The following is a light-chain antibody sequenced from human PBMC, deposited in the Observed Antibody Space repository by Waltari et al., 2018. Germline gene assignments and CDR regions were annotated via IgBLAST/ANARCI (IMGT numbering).Light chain of an antibody. V-gene: IGLV3-21*01. CDR1: DIGSYR. Sequence: SYVLTQPPSVSVAPGETARITCGGDDIGSYRVHWYQQKPGQAPVLVIRYDSDRPSGIPERFSGSNSANTATLTISGLQPEDEADYYCSSYLSTNTEVFGGGTKVTVL. CDR2: YDS. CDR3: SSYLSTNTEV. J-gene: IGLJ2*01.